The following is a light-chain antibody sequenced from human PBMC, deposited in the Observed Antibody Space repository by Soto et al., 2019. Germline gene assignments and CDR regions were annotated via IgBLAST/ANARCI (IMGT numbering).Light chain of an antibody. CDR3: CSYAVTSTYV. V-gene: IGLV2-23*01. CDR1: SSDVGYYNL. Sequence: SFLILPASVSGSPGQSITVSCTVTSSDVGYYNLVSWYQHHPGKAPKLLIYEGTKRPSGVSSRFSGSKSGNTASLTISGLQAEDEAYYYCCSYAVTSTYVFGTGTKVTV. CDR2: EGT. J-gene: IGLJ1*01.